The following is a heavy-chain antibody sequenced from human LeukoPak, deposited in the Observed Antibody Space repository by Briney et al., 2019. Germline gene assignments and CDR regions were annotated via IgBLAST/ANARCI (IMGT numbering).Heavy chain of an antibody. CDR2: INHSGST. CDR1: GFTFSSYA. V-gene: IGHV4-34*01. Sequence: GSLRLSCAASGFTFSSYAMSWIRQPPGKGLEWIGEINHSGSTNYNPSLKSRVTTSVDTSKNQFSLKLSSVTAADTAVYYCARERIAAAGTNCYSDYWGQGTLVTVSS. D-gene: IGHD6-13*01. J-gene: IGHJ4*02. CDR3: ARERIAAAGTNCYSDY.